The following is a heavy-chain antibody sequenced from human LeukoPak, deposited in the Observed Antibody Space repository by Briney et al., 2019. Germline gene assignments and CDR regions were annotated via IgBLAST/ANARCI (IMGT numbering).Heavy chain of an antibody. V-gene: IGHV1-8*01. D-gene: IGHD6-13*01. CDR1: GYTFTSYD. CDR3: ARPGKIAAAASGAFDI. Sequence: ASVKVSCKASGYTFTSYDINWVRQATGQGLEWMGWMNPNSGNTGYAQKFQGRVTMTRNTSISTAYMELSSLRSEDTAVYYCARPGKIAAAASGAFDIWGQGTIVTVSS. J-gene: IGHJ3*02. CDR2: MNPNSGNT.